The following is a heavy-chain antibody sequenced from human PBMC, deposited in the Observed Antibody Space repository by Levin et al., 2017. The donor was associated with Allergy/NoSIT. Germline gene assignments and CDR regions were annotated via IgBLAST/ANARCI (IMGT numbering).Heavy chain of an antibody. D-gene: IGHD3-3*01. V-gene: IGHV4-4*02. CDR1: GGSISSSNW. CDR3: ARDLGNYDFWSGSVRDYNWFDP. Sequence: SETLSLTCAVSGGSISSSNWWSWVRQPPGKGLEWIGEIYHSGSTNYNPSLKSRVTISVDKSKNQFSLKLSSVTAADTAVYYCARDLGNYDFWSGSVRDYNWFDPWGQGTLVTVSS. J-gene: IGHJ5*02. CDR2: IYHSGST.